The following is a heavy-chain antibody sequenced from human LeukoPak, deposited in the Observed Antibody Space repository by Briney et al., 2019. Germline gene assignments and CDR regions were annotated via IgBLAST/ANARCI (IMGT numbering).Heavy chain of an antibody. CDR2: IWNDGSKK. CDR3: ARDILKTYFYGSGSHYTKPPGDYYGMDV. J-gene: IGHJ6*02. V-gene: IGHV3-33*01. Sequence: PGKSLRLSCEASGLTFNTYGMHWVRQGPGKGLEWVAVIWNDGSKKHYADSVKGRFTISGDNSKRKLFLQMNSLRAEDTAVYYCARDILKTYFYGSGSHYTKPPGDYYGMDVWGQGTTVTVSS. CDR1: GLTFNTYG. D-gene: IGHD3-10*01.